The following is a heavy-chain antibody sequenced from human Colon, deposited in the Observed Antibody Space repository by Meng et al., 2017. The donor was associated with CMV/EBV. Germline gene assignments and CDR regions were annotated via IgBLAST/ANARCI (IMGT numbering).Heavy chain of an antibody. CDR1: GFSFRGSA. J-gene: IGHJ4*02. D-gene: IGHD2/OR15-2a*01. CDR3: AKARFAYGPTFADH. CDR2: ISGAGTAT. V-gene: IGHV3-23*01. Sequence: GGSLRLSCAASGFSFRGSAMSWVRQAPGKGLEWVSAISGAGTATYYADPVQGRFIVSRDNSNNTLYLQMNSLRAEDTAIYYCAKARFAYGPTFADHWGQGILVTVPQ.